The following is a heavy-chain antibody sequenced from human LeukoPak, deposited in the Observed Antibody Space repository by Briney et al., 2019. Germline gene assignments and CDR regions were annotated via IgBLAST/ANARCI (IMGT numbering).Heavy chain of an antibody. CDR2: ITSSSSYI. V-gene: IGHV3-21*04. Sequence: GGSLRLSCAASGFTFSSYSMNWVRQAPGKGLEWISSITSSSSYIYYADSVKGRFTISRDNAKNSLYLQMNSLRAEDMALYYCAKSQVHYDFWSGYYRPRALDNWFDPWGQGTLVTVSS. CDR1: GFTFSSYS. CDR3: AKSQVHYDFWSGYYRPRALDNWFDP. D-gene: IGHD3-3*01. J-gene: IGHJ5*02.